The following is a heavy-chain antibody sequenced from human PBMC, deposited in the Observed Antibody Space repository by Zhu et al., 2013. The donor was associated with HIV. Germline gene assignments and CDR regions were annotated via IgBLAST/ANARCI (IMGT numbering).Heavy chain of an antibody. D-gene: IGHD7-27*01. V-gene: IGHV3-53*01. CDR2: IYSGGNI. CDR3: ARERGWGYDAFDV. Sequence: VQLVESGGGLLQPGGSVRLSCAVSGITVSTNYMSWVRQAPGKGLEWVSIIYSGGNIYYADSVKGRFTISRDISKNMVYLQMDSLRAEDTAVYYCARERGWGYDAFDVWGQGTMVTVYS. CDR1: GITVSTNY. J-gene: IGHJ3*01.